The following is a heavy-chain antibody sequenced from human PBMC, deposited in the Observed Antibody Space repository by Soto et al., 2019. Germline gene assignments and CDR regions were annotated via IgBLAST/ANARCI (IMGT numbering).Heavy chain of an antibody. J-gene: IGHJ4*02. CDR2: ISVSGGST. V-gene: IGHV3-23*01. D-gene: IGHD2-15*01. CDR1: GFIFSNTA. Sequence: GGSLRLSCAASGFIFSNTAMSWVRQAPGKGLEWVSGISVSGGSTYYADSVKGRFTISRDNTRNTLYLHMSSLRAEDTAIYYYAKDGCSAGACHTAGWGQGTLVTVSS. CDR3: AKDGCSAGACHTAG.